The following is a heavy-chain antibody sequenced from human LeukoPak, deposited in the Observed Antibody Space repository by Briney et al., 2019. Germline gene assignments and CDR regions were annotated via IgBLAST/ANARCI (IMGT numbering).Heavy chain of an antibody. Sequence: GGSLRLSCAASGFTFSSYEMNWVRQAPGKGLEWVSYISGSGRTIFYADSVKGRFTLSRDNDKNSVYLIMNRLRVEDTAVYYCAREYPDNGDGWGYWGQGTLVTVSS. CDR3: AREYPDNGDGWGY. CDR1: GFTFSSYE. D-gene: IGHD1-1*01. V-gene: IGHV3-48*03. CDR2: ISGSGRTI. J-gene: IGHJ4*02.